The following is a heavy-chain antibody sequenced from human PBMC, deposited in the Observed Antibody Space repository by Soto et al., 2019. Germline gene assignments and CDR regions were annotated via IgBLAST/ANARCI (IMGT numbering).Heavy chain of an antibody. Sequence: QVQLQQWGAGLLKPSETLSLTCAVYGGSFSGYYWSWIRQPPGKGLEWIGEINHSGSTNYNPSLKSRVTISVDTSKNQFSLKLSSVTAADTAVYYCARGRSGRIGVVNYYYYYYMDVWGKGTTVTVS. V-gene: IGHV4-34*01. CDR3: ARGRSGRIGVVNYYYYYYMDV. J-gene: IGHJ6*03. CDR1: GGSFSGYY. CDR2: INHSGST. D-gene: IGHD3-3*01.